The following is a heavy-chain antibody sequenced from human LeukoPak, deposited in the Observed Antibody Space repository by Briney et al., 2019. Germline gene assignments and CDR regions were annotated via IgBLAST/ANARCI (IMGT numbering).Heavy chain of an antibody. CDR1: GGSFSGYY. V-gene: IGHV4-34*01. CDR3: ARKSIAVADLDY. D-gene: IGHD6-19*01. CDR2: INHSGST. J-gene: IGHJ4*02. Sequence: SETLSLTCAVCGGSFSGYYWSWIRQPPGKGLEWIGEINHSGSTNYNPSLKSRVTISVDTSKNQFSLKLSSVTAADTAVYYCARKSIAVADLDYWGQGTLVTVSS.